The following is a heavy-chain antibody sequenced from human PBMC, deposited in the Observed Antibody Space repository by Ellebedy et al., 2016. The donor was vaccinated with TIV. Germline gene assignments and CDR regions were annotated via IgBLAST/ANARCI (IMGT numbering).Heavy chain of an antibody. D-gene: IGHD2-2*01. CDR1: GGSISSSSYY. CDR2: IYHSGST. Sequence: SETLSLTXTVSGGSISSSSYYWGWIRQPPGKGLEWIGEIYHSGSTNYNPSLKSRVTISVDKSKNQFSLKLSSVTAADTAVYYCARGGSTSYSAWWFDPWGQGTLVTVSS. CDR3: ARGGSTSYSAWWFDP. J-gene: IGHJ5*02. V-gene: IGHV4-39*07.